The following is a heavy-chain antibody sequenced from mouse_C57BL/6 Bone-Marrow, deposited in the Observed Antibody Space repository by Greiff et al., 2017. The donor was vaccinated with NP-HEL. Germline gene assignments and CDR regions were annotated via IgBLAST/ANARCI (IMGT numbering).Heavy chain of an antibody. Sequence: QVQLKESGAELVKPGASVKISCKASGYAFSSYWMNWVKQRPGKGLEWIGQIYPGDGDTNYNGKFKGKATLTADKSSSTAYMQLSSLTSEDSAVYFCARGDSNYLAYWGQGTLVTVSA. J-gene: IGHJ3*01. V-gene: IGHV1-80*01. CDR2: IYPGDGDT. D-gene: IGHD2-5*01. CDR1: GYAFSSYW. CDR3: ARGDSNYLAY.